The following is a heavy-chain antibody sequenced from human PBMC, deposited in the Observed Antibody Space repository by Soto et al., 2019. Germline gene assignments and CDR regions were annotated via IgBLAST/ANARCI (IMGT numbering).Heavy chain of an antibody. V-gene: IGHV3-23*01. D-gene: IGHD6-13*01. J-gene: IGHJ4*02. Sequence: EVQLLASGGGLVQPGGSLRLSCAASGFTFSTCAMAWVRQAPGKGLEWVSTISGSGGSTYYADSVRGRFTISRDISKNTLFRQINSLRAEDTAVYYCAKTPVTHAAAGRGGGGYFDYWGQGSLVTVSS. CDR2: ISGSGGST. CDR1: GFTFSTCA. CDR3: AKTPVTHAAAGRGGGGYFDY.